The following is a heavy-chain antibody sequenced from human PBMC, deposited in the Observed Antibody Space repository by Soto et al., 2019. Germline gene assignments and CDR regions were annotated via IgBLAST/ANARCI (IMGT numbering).Heavy chain of an antibody. CDR2: INSDESST. CDR3: ARGLGGYSFHPFNY. J-gene: IGHJ4*02. V-gene: IGHV3-74*01. Sequence: EVQLVESGGGLVQPGGSLRLSCAASGFTFSSYWMHWVRQAPGKGLVWVSRINSDESSTSYADSVKGRFTISRDNAKNTLYLQMNSLRAEDTAVYYCARGLGGYSFHPFNYWGQGTLVTVSS. D-gene: IGHD5-18*01. CDR1: GFTFSSYW.